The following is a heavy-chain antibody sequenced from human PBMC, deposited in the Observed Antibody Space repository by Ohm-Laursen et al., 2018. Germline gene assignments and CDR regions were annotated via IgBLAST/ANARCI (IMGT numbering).Heavy chain of an antibody. CDR1: GFTFSGYG. CDR3: AREWASVPTVTTWNYYYYGMDV. Sequence: SLRLSCAASGFTFSGYGMHWVRQAPGKGLEWVAVIWYDGSNKYYADSVKGRFTISRDNSKNTLYLQMNSLRAEDTAVYYCAREWASVPTVTTWNYYYYGMDVWGQGTTVTVSS. J-gene: IGHJ6*02. V-gene: IGHV3-33*08. CDR2: IWYDGSNK. D-gene: IGHD4-11*01.